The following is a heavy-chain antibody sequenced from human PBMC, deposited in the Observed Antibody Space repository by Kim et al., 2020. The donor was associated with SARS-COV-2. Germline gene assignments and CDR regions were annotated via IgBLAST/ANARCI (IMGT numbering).Heavy chain of an antibody. CDR3: ARGNHYYYVPFDY. CDR1: GYSFTSYW. D-gene: IGHD3-10*02. Sequence: GESLKISCKGSGYSFTSYWISWVRQMPGKGLEWMGRIDPSDSYTNYSPSFQGHVTTSADKSISTAYLQWSSLKASDTAMYYCARGNHYYYVPFDYWGQGTLVTVSS. J-gene: IGHJ4*02. V-gene: IGHV5-10-1*01. CDR2: IDPSDSYT.